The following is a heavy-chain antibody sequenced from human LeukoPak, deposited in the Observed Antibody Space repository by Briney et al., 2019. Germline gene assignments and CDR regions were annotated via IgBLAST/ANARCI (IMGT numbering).Heavy chain of an antibody. D-gene: IGHD5-12*01. CDR2: ISGNDGNT. J-gene: IGHJ4*02. CDR3: ANSRGYSGYDPFDY. CDR1: GFTFNNYA. Sequence: GGSLRLSCAASGFTFNNYAMSWVRQAPGKGLEWISVISGNDGNTFYADSVKGRFTISRDNSKDTLYLQMNSLRAEDTAVYYCANSRGYSGYDPFDYWGQGTLVTVSS. V-gene: IGHV3-23*01.